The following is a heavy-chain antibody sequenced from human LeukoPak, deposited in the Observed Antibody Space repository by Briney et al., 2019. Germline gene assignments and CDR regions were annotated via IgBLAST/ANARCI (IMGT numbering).Heavy chain of an antibody. Sequence: GGSLRLSCAASGFTFSDYGVNWVRQAPGKGLEWVSSISGSGRSIFYADSVRGRFTISRDNAKNSLYLQMNSLRAEDTAVYYCARDYFYCGGDCFVDYWGQGTLVTVSS. D-gene: IGHD2-21*02. V-gene: IGHV3-21*01. CDR1: GFTFSDYG. CDR2: ISGSGRSI. J-gene: IGHJ4*02. CDR3: ARDYFYCGGDCFVDY.